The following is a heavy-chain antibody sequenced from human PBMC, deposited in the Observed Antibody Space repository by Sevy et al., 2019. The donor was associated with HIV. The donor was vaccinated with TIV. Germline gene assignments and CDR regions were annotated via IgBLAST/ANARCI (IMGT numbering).Heavy chain of an antibody. CDR3: AKGSQPPTTVVTSRYYYGMDV. D-gene: IGHD4-17*01. J-gene: IGHJ6*02. Sequence: GGSLRLSCAASGFTFSSYAMSWVRQAPGKGLEWVSAISGSGGSTYYADSVKGRFTISRDNSKNPLYLQMNSLRAEDTAVYYCAKGSQPPTTVVTSRYYYGMDVWGQGTTVTVSS. V-gene: IGHV3-23*01. CDR1: GFTFSSYA. CDR2: ISGSGGST.